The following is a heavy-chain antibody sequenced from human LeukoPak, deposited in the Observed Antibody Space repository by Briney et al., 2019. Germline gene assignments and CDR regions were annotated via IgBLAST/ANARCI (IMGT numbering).Heavy chain of an antibody. CDR1: GGSISGYY. J-gene: IGHJ4*02. CDR2: IYYSGST. Sequence: SETLSLTCSVSGGSISGYYWSWIRQPPGKGLEWIGYIYYSGSTNYNPSLKSRVTISIDTSKNQFSLKLSSVTAADTAVYYCARTQTLRFSYCFDSWGQGTLVTVSS. V-gene: IGHV4-59*01. CDR3: ARTQTLRFSYCFDS. D-gene: IGHD3-3*01.